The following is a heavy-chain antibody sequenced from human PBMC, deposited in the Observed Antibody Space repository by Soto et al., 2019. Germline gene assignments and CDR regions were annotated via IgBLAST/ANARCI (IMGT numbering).Heavy chain of an antibody. CDR2: TYYRSNWRH. V-gene: IGHV6-1*01. J-gene: IGHJ4*02. CDR1: GDSVSSNTAA. D-gene: IGHD6-19*01. Sequence: SQTLSLTCAISGDSVSSNTAAWNWIRSSPSRGLEWLGRTYYRSNWRHDYAVSVQSRITVNADTSKNHFSLQLNSVTPDDTAVYYCARGVAGSGFDLWGQGTLVTVSS. CDR3: ARGVAGSGFDL.